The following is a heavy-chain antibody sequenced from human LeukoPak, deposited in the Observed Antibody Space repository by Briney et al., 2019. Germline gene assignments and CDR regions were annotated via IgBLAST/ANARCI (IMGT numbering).Heavy chain of an antibody. V-gene: IGHV3-7*03. Sequence: HPGGSLRLSCAASGFTVSSNYMSWVRQAPGKGLEWVANIKKDGSEKYYVDSVKGRFTISRDNAKNSLYLQMNSLRAEDTAVYYCARARNYYDSSDYYYEGDAFDIWGQGTMVTVSS. D-gene: IGHD3-22*01. J-gene: IGHJ3*02. CDR2: IKKDGSEK. CDR1: GFTVSSNY. CDR3: ARARNYYDSSDYYYEGDAFDI.